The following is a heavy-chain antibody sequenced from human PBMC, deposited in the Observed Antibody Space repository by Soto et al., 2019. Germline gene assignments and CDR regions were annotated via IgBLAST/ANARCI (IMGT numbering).Heavy chain of an antibody. D-gene: IGHD3-10*01. CDR2: ISGSGGST. V-gene: IGHV3-23*01. J-gene: IGHJ6*02. CDR3: AKASKRVRGAITESYYYYYGMDV. CDR1: GFTFSSYA. Sequence: EVQLLESGGGLVQPGGSLRLSCAASGFTFSSYAMSWVRQAPGKGLEWVSAISGSGGSTYYADSVKGRFTISRDNSKNTLYLQMNSLRAEDTAVYYCAKASKRVRGAITESYYYYYGMDVWGQGTTVTVSS.